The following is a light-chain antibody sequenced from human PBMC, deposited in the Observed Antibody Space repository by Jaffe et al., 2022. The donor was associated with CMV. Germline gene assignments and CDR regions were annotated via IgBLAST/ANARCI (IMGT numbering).Light chain of an antibody. CDR3: QQYNNWWT. V-gene: IGKV3-15*01. CDR1: QSVDNR. J-gene: IGKJ1*01. Sequence: EIVMTQSPVTLSVSPGERATLSCRASQSVDNRLAWFQQKPGQSPRLLIYAASTRATGTPARFSGSGSGIEFTLTISSLQSEDFAVYYCQQYNNWWTFGQGTKVEIK. CDR2: AAS.